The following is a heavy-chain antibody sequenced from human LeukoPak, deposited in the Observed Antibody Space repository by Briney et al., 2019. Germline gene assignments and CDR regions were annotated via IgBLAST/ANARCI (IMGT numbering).Heavy chain of an antibody. Sequence: PGGSLRLSCAASGFTFSSYWMHWVRQAPGKGLVWVSRISSDESRTNYADSVKGRFTISRDDPMNTLYLQMNSLRAEDTAVYYCARTVKWELTGSFDYWGQGTLVTVSS. J-gene: IGHJ4*02. CDR3: ARTVKWELTGSFDY. D-gene: IGHD1-26*01. CDR1: GFTFSSYW. CDR2: ISSDESRT. V-gene: IGHV3-74*01.